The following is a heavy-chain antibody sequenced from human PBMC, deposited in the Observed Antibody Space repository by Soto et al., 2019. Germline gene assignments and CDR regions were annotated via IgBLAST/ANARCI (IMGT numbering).Heavy chain of an antibody. CDR1: GYSFTSYW. Sequence: PGESLTLSCKGSGYSFTSYWIGWVRQMPGKGLEWMGIIYPGDSDTRYSPSFQGQVTISADKSISTAYLQWSSLKASDTAMYYCARTKFRRDGYNYIEYFDYWGQGTLVTVSS. V-gene: IGHV5-51*01. CDR2: IYPGDSDT. J-gene: IGHJ4*02. D-gene: IGHD5-12*01. CDR3: ARTKFRRDGYNYIEYFDY.